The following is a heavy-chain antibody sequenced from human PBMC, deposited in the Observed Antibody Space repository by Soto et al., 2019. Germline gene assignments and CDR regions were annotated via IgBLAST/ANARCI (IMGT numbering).Heavy chain of an antibody. V-gene: IGHV3-33*01. CDR2: IWYDGSNK. CDR1: GFTFSSYG. J-gene: IGHJ6*02. D-gene: IGHD1-1*01. Sequence: PGGSLRLSCAASGFTFSSYGMHWVRQAPGKGLEWVAVIWYDGSNKYYADSVKGRFTISRDNSKNTLYLQMNSLRAEDTAVYYCARDRDRPPWVRYYYGMDVWGQGTTVTVSS. CDR3: ARDRDRPPWVRYYYGMDV.